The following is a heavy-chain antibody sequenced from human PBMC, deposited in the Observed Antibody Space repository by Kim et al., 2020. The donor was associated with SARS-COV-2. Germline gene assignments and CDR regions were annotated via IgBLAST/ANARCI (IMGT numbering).Heavy chain of an antibody. Sequence: SETLSLTCTVSGGSVSSGSYYWSWIRQPPGKGLEWIGYIYYSGSTNYNPSLKSRVTISVDTSKNQFSLKLSSVTAADTAVYYCARDRYFGGYFYSPGYY. J-gene: IGHJ6*01. D-gene: IGHD2-21*02. CDR2: IYYSGST. V-gene: IGHV4-61*01. CDR3: ARDRYFGGYFYSPGYY. CDR1: GGSVSSGSYY.